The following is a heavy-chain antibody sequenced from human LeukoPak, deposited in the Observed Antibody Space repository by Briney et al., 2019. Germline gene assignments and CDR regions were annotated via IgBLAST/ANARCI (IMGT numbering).Heavy chain of an antibody. CDR2: ISSSSSTI. J-gene: IGHJ6*03. V-gene: IGHV3-48*01. CDR3: ARGHYYDSSGYYYYYYYMDV. D-gene: IGHD3-22*01. Sequence: GGSLRLSCAASGFTFSSYSMNWVRQAPGKGLEWVSYISSSSSTIYYADSVNGRFTISRDNAKNSLYLQMNSLRAEDTAVYYCARGHYYDSSGYYYYYYYMDVWGKGTTVTVSS. CDR1: GFTFSSYS.